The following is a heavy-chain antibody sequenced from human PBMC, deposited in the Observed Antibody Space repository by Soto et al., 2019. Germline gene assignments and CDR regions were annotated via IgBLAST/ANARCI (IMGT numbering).Heavy chain of an antibody. J-gene: IGHJ4*02. D-gene: IGHD6-13*01. Sequence: PSETLSLTCTVSGGSISSGGYYWSWIRQHPGKGLEWIGYIYYSGSTYYNPSLKSRVTISVDTSKNQFSLKLSSVTAADTAVYYCARTDSSSWVPFDYWGQGXLVTVYS. CDR1: GGSISSGGYY. CDR3: ARTDSSSWVPFDY. V-gene: IGHV4-31*03. CDR2: IYYSGST.